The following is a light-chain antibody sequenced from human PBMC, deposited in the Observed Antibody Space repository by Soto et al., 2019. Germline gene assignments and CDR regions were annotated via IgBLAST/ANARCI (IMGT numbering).Light chain of an antibody. J-gene: IGKJ4*01. CDR1: QSVRSH. CDR2: DVS. CDR3: QQRSNGLT. V-gene: IGKV3-11*01. Sequence: EIVLTQSPATLSLSPGENNTLSCRTSQSVRSHLAWYQQTPGQVPRLLIYDVSNRATGIPARFSSTGSGTEFTLTISGVEPEDFAVYYCQQRSNGLTFGGGTKVEIK.